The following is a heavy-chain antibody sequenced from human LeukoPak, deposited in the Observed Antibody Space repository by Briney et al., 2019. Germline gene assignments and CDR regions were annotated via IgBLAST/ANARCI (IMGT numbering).Heavy chain of an antibody. V-gene: IGHV3-21*01. J-gene: IGHJ4*02. D-gene: IGHD4-11*01. CDR1: GFTFSSYS. CDR3: ARVGSAYSNYVYY. CDR2: ISSGSSYI. Sequence: GGSLRLSCAASGFTFSSYSMNWVRQAPGKGLEWVSSISSGSSYIYYADSVKGRFTISRDNAKNSLYLQMNSLRAEDTAVYYCARVGSAYSNYVYYWGQGTLVTVSS.